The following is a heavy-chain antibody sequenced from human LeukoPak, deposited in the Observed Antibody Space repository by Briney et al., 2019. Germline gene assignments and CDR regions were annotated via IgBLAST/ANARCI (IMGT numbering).Heavy chain of an antibody. Sequence: PSETLSLTCTVSGGSISSGSYYWSWIRQPAGKGLEWIGRIYTSGSTNYNPSLKSRVTISVDTSKNQFSLKLSSVTAADTAVYYCARVVYDYVWGSYLDYFDYWGQGTLVTVSS. CDR3: ARVVYDYVWGSYLDYFDY. V-gene: IGHV4-61*02. J-gene: IGHJ4*02. D-gene: IGHD3-16*01. CDR1: GGSISSGSYY. CDR2: IYTSGST.